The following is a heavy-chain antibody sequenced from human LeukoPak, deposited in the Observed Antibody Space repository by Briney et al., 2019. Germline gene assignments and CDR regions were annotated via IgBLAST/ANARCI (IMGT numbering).Heavy chain of an antibody. Sequence: WXRQXXGQGLEWMGWISAYNGNTNYAQKLQGRVTMTTDTSTSTAYMELRSLRSDDTAVYYCARTYGDLNWFDPWGHGSLVTVSS. J-gene: IGHJ5*02. V-gene: IGHV1-18*01. CDR2: ISAYNGNT. D-gene: IGHD4-17*01. CDR3: ARTYGDLNWFDP.